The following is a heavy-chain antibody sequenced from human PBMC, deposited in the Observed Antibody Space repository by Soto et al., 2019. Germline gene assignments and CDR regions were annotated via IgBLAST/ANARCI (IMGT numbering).Heavy chain of an antibody. CDR1: GFTFSSYS. Sequence: EVQLVESGGGLVQPGGSLRLSCAASGFTFSSYSMNWVRQAPGKGLEWVSFIGSSSGTIFYADSVKGRFTISRDNAKNSLNLQMNSLRDEDTAVYYWAREEYVGFNCFAPWGQGTLVTVSS. CDR2: IGSSSGTI. D-gene: IGHD3-16*01. J-gene: IGHJ5*02. CDR3: AREEYVGFNCFAP. V-gene: IGHV3-48*02.